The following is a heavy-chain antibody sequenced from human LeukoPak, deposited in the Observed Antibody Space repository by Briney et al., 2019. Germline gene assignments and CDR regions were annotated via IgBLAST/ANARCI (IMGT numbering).Heavy chain of an antibody. J-gene: IGHJ3*02. CDR1: GFTFSSYS. CDR2: IGANSAI. V-gene: IGHV3-48*02. Sequence: GGSLRLSCAASGFTFSSYSMNWGRQAPGKGLEWVSYIGANSAIYYADSVKGRFTISRDNAKNSLSLQMNSLRDDETAVYYCAREGYYGAFHNWGQGTMVAVSS. CDR3: AREGYYGAFHN. D-gene: IGHD3-10*01.